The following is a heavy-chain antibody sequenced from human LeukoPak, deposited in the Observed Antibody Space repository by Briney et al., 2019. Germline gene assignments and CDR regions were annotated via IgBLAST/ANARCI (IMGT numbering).Heavy chain of an antibody. CDR3: VRDLGGRSGH. J-gene: IGHJ4*02. CDR2: INEDGSTT. Sequence: GGSLRLSCAASGFTFSSNWMHWLRHAPGKGLVWVSRINEDGSTTNYADSVKGRSTIFRDNAKNTLYLQMNSLRAEDTAVYYCVRDLGGRSGHWGQGTLVTVSS. CDR1: GFTFSSNW. D-gene: IGHD1-26*01. V-gene: IGHV3-74*01.